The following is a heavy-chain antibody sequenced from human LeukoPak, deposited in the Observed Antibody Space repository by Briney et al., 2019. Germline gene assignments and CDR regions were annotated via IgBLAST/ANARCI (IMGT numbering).Heavy chain of an antibody. D-gene: IGHD6-19*01. CDR3: ARFASSTSGWADY. Sequence: GESLKISCKDSGHSFAIYWIGWVRQMPGKGLELMGIIYPGDSDTRYSPSSQGQVTISADKSITTAYLQWSSLKASDTAMYYCARFASSTSGWADYWGQGTLITVSS. CDR1: GHSFAIYW. CDR2: IYPGDSDT. V-gene: IGHV5-51*01. J-gene: IGHJ4*02.